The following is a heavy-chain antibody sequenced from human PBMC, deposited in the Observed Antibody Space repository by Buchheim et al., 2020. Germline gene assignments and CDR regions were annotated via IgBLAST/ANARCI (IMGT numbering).Heavy chain of an antibody. CDR2: TNDSGST. Sequence: QLQLQESGPGLVKTSETLSLTCSVSGDSIGGSRVFWGWVRQPPGKGPEWIGSTNDSGSTYYTPSLKSPVTLSVDTPTHHLSLRRRSVTASDTAVYFCARHFTNWNFDYWGQG. V-gene: IGHV4-39*01. CDR3: ARHFTNWNFDY. D-gene: IGHD1-1*01. J-gene: IGHJ4*02. CDR1: GDSIGGSRVF.